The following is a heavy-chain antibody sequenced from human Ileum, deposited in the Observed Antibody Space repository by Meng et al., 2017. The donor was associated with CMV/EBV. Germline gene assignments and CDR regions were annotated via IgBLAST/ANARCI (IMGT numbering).Heavy chain of an antibody. CDR2: FDPEDVQR. CDR3: VRRDSSSLWDY. D-gene: IGHD6-6*01. V-gene: IGHV1-24*01. J-gene: IGHJ4*02. CDR1: GYSLTESS. Sequence: ASVKVSCKVSGYSLTESSIHWVRQAPGKGLEWMGGFDPEDVQRIYAQKFQGRLTMTEDTSTDTAYMELSSLTSDDTAVYYCVRRDSSSLWDYWGQGTLVTVSS.